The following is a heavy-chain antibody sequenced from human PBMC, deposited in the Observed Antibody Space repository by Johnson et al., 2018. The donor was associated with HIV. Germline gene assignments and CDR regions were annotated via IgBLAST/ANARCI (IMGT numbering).Heavy chain of an antibody. J-gene: IGHJ3*02. CDR1: GFTFSTYW. CDR2: ISYDGSNK. V-gene: IGHV3-30*03. D-gene: IGHD3-16*02. Sequence: QVQLVESGGGLVQPGGSLRLSCAASGFTFSTYWMSWVRQAPGKGLEWVTVISYDGSNKYYADSVKGRFTISRDNSENTLYLQMNSLRAEDTAVYFCARGPIADDAFDIWGQGTMVTVSS. CDR3: ARGPIADDAFDI.